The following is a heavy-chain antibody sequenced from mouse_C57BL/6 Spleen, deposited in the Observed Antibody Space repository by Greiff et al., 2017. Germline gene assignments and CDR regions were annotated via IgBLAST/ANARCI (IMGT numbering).Heavy chain of an antibody. J-gene: IGHJ4*01. D-gene: IGHD2-5*01. CDR2: IWSGGST. V-gene: IGHV2-2*01. CDR1: GFSLTSYG. Sequence: QVQLQQSGPGLVQPSQCLSITCTVSGFSLTSYGVHWVRQSPGKGLEWLGVIWSGGSTDYNAAFISRLSISKDNSKSQVFLKMNSLQADDTAIYYSARNSNYEGYYAMDCWGQGTSVTVSS. CDR3: ARNSNYEGYYAMDC.